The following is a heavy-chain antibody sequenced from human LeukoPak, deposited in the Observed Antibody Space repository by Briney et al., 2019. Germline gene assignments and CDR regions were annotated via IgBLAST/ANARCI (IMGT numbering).Heavy chain of an antibody. Sequence: PSETLSLTCTVSGGSISSYYWSWIRQPPGKGLEWIGEINHSGSTNYNPSLKSRVTISVDTSKNQFSLKLSSVTAADTAVYYCARGVTIFGVVIQYYYYYYMDVWGKGTTVTVSS. V-gene: IGHV4-34*01. CDR1: GGSISSYY. D-gene: IGHD3-3*01. CDR2: INHSGST. CDR3: ARGVTIFGVVIQYYYYYYMDV. J-gene: IGHJ6*03.